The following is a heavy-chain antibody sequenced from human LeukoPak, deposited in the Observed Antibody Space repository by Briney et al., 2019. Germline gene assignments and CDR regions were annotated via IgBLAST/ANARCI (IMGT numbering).Heavy chain of an antibody. CDR1: GGSTSSSSYN. V-gene: IGHV4-39*07. CDR2: ISYSGST. J-gene: IGHJ3*02. D-gene: IGHD5-24*01. CDR3: AALMATTAFDI. Sequence: SETLSLTCTVSGGSTSSSSYNWDWIRQPPGKGLEWIGRISYSGSTYYNPSLKSRVTISVDTSKNQFSLKLSSVTAADTAVYYCAALMATTAFDIWGQGTMVTVSS.